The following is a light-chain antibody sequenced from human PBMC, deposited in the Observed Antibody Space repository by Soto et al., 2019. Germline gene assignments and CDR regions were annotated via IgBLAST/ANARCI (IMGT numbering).Light chain of an antibody. CDR2: DTS. CDR1: QGIGDT. CDR3: QQRSKWPLT. V-gene: IGKV3-15*01. J-gene: IGKJ4*01. Sequence: EIVMTQSPATLSVSPWEGATLSCRASQGIGDTLAWYQQKPGQTPRLLIYDTSIRATGVPARFSGSRSGAEFTLTISSLQSEDFAVYYCQQRSKWPLTFGGGTKVDI.